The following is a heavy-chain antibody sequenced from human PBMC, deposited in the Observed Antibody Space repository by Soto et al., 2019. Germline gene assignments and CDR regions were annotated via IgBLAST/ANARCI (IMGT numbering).Heavy chain of an antibody. CDR1: GFTFSHHW. CDR2: IKEDGGEK. Sequence: EVQLVESGGGLVQPGGSLRLSCAASGFTFSHHWMNWVRQAPGKWLEWVANIKEDGGEKNYVDSVKGRFTISRDNAKDSLFLQMDSLRVEDTATYYCARDNIHCDSISSYSAFDVWGQGTMVTVSS. V-gene: IGHV3-7*03. D-gene: IGHD2-2*02. J-gene: IGHJ3*01. CDR3: ARDNIHCDSISSYSAFDV.